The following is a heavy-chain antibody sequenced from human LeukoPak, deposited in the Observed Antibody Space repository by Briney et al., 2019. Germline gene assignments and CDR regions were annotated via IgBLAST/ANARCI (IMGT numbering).Heavy chain of an antibody. CDR3: AKDKGQLWLSGSFDY. J-gene: IGHJ4*02. V-gene: IGHV3-9*03. D-gene: IGHD5-18*01. CDR2: ISWNSGSI. Sequence: AGGSLRLSCAASGFTFDDYAMHWVRQAPGKGLEWVSGISWNSGSIGYADSVKGRFTTSRDNAKNSLYLQMNSLRAEDMALYYCAKDKGQLWLSGSFDYWGQGTLVTVSS. CDR1: GFTFDDYA.